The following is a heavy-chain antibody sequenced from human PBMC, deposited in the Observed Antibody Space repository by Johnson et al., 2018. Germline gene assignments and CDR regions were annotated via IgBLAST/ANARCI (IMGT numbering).Heavy chain of an antibody. Sequence: EVQLVESGGGLVQXGGSRKLXCAASGFSFSGAAMHWVRQASGNGLEWVGRIRTTTNNYGTAYAASVEGRFAISRDDSKNPSYLQMNSLKTEDTAMYVCTRWEVNGWYFDLWGRGTLVTVSS. V-gene: IGHV3-73*02. CDR3: TRWEVNGWYFDL. D-gene: IGHD1-26*01. J-gene: IGHJ2*01. CDR2: IRTTTNNYGT. CDR1: GFSFSGAA.